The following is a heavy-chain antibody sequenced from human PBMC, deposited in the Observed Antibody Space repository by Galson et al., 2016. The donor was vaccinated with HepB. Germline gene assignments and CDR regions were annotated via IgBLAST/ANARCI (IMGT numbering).Heavy chain of an antibody. D-gene: IGHD3-9*01. Sequence: SLRLSCAASGLTFSSYSMNWVRQAPGKGLEWVSSISSSSSYIYYADSVTGRFTISRDYAKYSLYLQMNSLRAEDTAVYYCAGGILTGYPYYFDYWGQGTLVTVSS. CDR1: GLTFSSYS. CDR3: AGGILTGYPYYFDY. J-gene: IGHJ4*02. V-gene: IGHV3-21*01. CDR2: ISSSSSYI.